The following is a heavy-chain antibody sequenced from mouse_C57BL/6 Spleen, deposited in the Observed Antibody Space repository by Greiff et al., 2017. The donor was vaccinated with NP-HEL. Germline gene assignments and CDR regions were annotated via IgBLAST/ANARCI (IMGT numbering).Heavy chain of an antibody. CDR3: ARGAYDYRPWFAY. CDR1: GYTFTSYW. Sequence: QVQLQQSGAELVRPGSSVKLSCKASGYTFTSYWMHWVKQRPIQGLEWIGNIDPSDSETHYNQKFKDKATLTVDKSSSTAYMQLSSLTSEDSAVYYCARGAYDYRPWFAYWGQGTLVTVSA. CDR2: IDPSDSET. D-gene: IGHD2-4*01. V-gene: IGHV1-52*01. J-gene: IGHJ3*01.